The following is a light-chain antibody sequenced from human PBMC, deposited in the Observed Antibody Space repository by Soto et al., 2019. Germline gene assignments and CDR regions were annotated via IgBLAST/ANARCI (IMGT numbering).Light chain of an antibody. J-gene: IGKJ1*01. Sequence: VLTQSPATLSVSPGERLTLSWKACQSVGGSLAWYRQKPGQAPSLLVYGASTRATGIPARFSGSGSGTEFTLTISSLKSEDFEVYYCQQYNDWPRTFGQGTKVEIK. CDR3: QQYNDWPRT. CDR1: QSVGGS. V-gene: IGKV3-15*01. CDR2: GAS.